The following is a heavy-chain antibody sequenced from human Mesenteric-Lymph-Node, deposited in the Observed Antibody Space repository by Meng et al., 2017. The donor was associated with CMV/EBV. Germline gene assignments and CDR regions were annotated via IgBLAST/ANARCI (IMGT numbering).Heavy chain of an antibody. J-gene: IGHJ4*02. Sequence: GGSLRLSCAASGFTFSSYGMHWVRQAPGKGLEWVTVIWYDGSNAYYTDSVKGRFTNSRDNSKSTLYLQMNSLRAEDTAVYYCVKDGGPYSGSFHHWGQGTLVTVFS. CDR2: IWYDGSNA. CDR1: GFTFSSYG. V-gene: IGHV3-33*06. D-gene: IGHD1-26*01. CDR3: VKDGGPYSGSFHH.